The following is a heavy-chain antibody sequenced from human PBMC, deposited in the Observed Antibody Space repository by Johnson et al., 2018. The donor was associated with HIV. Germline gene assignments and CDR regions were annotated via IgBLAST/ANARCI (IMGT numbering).Heavy chain of an antibody. CDR2: MSFDGNNR. Sequence: QVQLVESGGGVVQPGRSLRLSCAASGFTFSSYGMHWVRQAPGKGLEWVAVMSFDGNNRYYADSVKGRFTISRDNSKNTLYLQMNSLRPEDTAVYYCARDSSNSFRFEMYAFDIWGQGTMVTVSS. D-gene: IGHD6-6*01. J-gene: IGHJ3*02. CDR1: GFTFSSYG. CDR3: ARDSSNSFRFEMYAFDI. V-gene: IGHV3-30*03.